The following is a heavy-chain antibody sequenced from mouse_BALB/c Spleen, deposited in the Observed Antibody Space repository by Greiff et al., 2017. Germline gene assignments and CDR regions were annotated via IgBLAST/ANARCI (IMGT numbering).Heavy chain of an antibody. V-gene: IGHV3-6*02. D-gene: IGHD2-3*01. CDR1: GYSITSGYY. CDR2: ISYDGSN. Sequence: EVKLMESGPGLVKPSQSLSLTCSVTGYSITSGYYWNWIRQFPGNKLEWMGYISYDGSNNYNPSLKNRISITRDTSKNQFFLKLNSVTTEDTATYYCARDDDGYYYAMDYWGQGTSVTVSS. J-gene: IGHJ4*01. CDR3: ARDDDGYYYAMDY.